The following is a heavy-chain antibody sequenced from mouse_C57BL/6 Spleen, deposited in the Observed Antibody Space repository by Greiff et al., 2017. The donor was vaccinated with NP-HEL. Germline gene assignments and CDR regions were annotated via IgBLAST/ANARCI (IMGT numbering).Heavy chain of an antibody. CDR2: INPNNGGT. CDR3: ARGTVVAPFDY. J-gene: IGHJ2*01. D-gene: IGHD1-1*01. CDR1: GYTFTDYY. Sequence: VQLQQSGPELVKPGASVKISCKASGYTFTDYYMNWVKQSHGKSLEWIGDINPNNGGTSYNQKFKGKATLTVDKSSSTAYMELRSLTSEDSAVYYCARGTVVAPFDYWGQGTTLTVSS. V-gene: IGHV1-26*01.